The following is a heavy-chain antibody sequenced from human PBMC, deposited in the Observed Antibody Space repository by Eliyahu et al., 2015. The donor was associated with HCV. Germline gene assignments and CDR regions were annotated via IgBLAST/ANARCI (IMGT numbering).Heavy chain of an antibody. V-gene: IGHV4-39*01. CDR2: VHYTGST. CDR1: GGSITGNTYF. Sequence: QLHLQESGPGVVKPSETLSLTCFVSGGSITGNTYFLGWXRQPPGRALEWIGSVHYTGSTYYKPSLRSRVTMSVDTSKRQFSLNLTSVTATDTAIYYCARLDYSNTWRNYYQSGLDVWGQGATVTVSS. CDR3: ARLDYSNTWRNYYQSGLDV. D-gene: IGHD4-11*01. J-gene: IGHJ6*02.